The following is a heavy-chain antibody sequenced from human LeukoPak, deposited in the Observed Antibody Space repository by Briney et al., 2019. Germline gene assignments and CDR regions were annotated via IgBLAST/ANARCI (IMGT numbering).Heavy chain of an antibody. CDR2: ISGSGGTT. CDR1: GFTFDEYA. Sequence: GGSLRLSCAASGFTFDEYAMSWVRQAPGKGLEWVSGISGSGGTTYYADSVKGRFTVSRDNSKNTLSLQMYSLRAEDTAIYYCAKANVFGVLDYFDYWGQGTLVTVSS. CDR3: AKANVFGVLDYFDY. D-gene: IGHD3-3*01. V-gene: IGHV3-23*01. J-gene: IGHJ4*02.